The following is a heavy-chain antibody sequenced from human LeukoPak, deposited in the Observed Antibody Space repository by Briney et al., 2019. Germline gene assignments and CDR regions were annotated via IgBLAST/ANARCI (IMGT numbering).Heavy chain of an antibody. CDR1: GFTVSSNY. J-gene: IGHJ2*01. Sequence: GGSLRLSCAASGFTVSSNYMSWVRQAPGKGLEWVSVSYSGGSSYYADSMKGRFTISRDNSKNTLYLQMNSLRAEDTAVYFCAREEHYRRYFALWGRGTLVTVSS. CDR3: AREEHYRRYFAL. D-gene: IGHD3-16*02. V-gene: IGHV3-53*01. CDR2: SYSGGSS.